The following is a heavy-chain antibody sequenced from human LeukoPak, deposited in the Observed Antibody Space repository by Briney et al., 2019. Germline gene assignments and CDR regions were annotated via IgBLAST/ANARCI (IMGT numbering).Heavy chain of an antibody. J-gene: IGHJ4*02. CDR2: ISSSGGSA. CDR3: AKDHCGGDCYLFDY. Sequence: GGSLRLSCAASGFTFSSYAMSWVRQAPGKGLEWVSTISSSGGSAYYADSVKGRFTISRDNSKNTLYLQMNSLRAEDTAVYYCAKDHCGGDCYLFDYWGQGTLVTVSS. V-gene: IGHV3-23*01. CDR1: GFTFSSYA. D-gene: IGHD2-21*02.